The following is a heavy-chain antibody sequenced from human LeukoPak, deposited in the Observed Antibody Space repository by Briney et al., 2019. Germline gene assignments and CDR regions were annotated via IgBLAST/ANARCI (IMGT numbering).Heavy chain of an antibody. CDR1: GYTFTSYG. D-gene: IGHD6-19*01. J-gene: IGHJ4*02. CDR3: ARASGQQWLVHFGY. CDR2: ISAYNGNT. V-gene: IGHV1-18*01. Sequence: ASVKVSCKASGYTFTSYGISWVRQAPGQGLEWMGWISAYNGNTNYAQKLQGRVTMTTDTSTSTAYMELRSLRSDDTAVYYCARASGQQWLVHFGYWGQGTLVTVSS.